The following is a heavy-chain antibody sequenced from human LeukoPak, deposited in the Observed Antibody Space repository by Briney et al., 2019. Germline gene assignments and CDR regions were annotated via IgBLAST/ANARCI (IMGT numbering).Heavy chain of an antibody. D-gene: IGHD2-2*01. CDR1: GFTFSSYG. V-gene: IGHV3-30*02. CDR3: AKGRVPAAIPEYFQH. Sequence: GGSLRLSSAASGFTFSSYGIHWVRQAPGKGLEWVAFIRYDGSNKYYADSVKGRFTISRDNSKNTLYLQMNSLRAEDTAVYYCAKGRVPAAIPEYFQHWGQGTLVTVSS. J-gene: IGHJ1*01. CDR2: IRYDGSNK.